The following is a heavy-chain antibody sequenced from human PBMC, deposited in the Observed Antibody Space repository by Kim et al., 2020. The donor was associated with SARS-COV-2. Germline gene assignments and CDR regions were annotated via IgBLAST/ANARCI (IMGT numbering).Heavy chain of an antibody. Sequence: GGSLRLSCAASGFTFSNTRMSWVRQAPGKGLEWVGRIKSKIDGGTTDCAAPVKGRFTISRDDSKNTLYLQMNSLKTEDTAVYYCTTYYYDGGDYHMGDNWGQGTLVTVS. CDR1: GFTFSNTR. CDR3: TTYYYDGGDYHMGDN. D-gene: IGHD3-22*01. CDR2: IKSKIDGGTT. J-gene: IGHJ4*02. V-gene: IGHV3-15*01.